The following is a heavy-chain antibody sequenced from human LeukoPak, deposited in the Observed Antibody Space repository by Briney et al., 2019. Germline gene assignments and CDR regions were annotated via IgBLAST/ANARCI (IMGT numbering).Heavy chain of an antibody. D-gene: IGHD6-13*01. CDR1: GYTFTAFY. CDR3: ARAHLIAAAGYNWFDP. J-gene: IGHJ5*02. Sequence: GASVKVSCKASGYTFTAFYMHWVRQAPGQGLEWMGWINPNSGATNYAQKFQGRVTMTRDTSIGTAYMELSRLRSDDTAVYYCARAHLIAAAGYNWFDPWGQGTLVTVSS. CDR2: INPNSGAT. V-gene: IGHV1-2*02.